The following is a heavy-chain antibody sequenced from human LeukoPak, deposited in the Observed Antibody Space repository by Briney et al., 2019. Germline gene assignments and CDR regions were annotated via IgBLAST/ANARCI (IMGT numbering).Heavy chain of an antibody. Sequence: ASVKVSCKASGYTFTGYYMHWVRQAPGQGLEWMGWINPNSGGTNYAQKFQGRVTMTRDTSISTAYMELSRLRSDDTAVYYCAKVFVPYYYDSSGYFQHWGQGTLVTVSS. D-gene: IGHD3-22*01. V-gene: IGHV1-2*02. CDR2: INPNSGGT. J-gene: IGHJ1*01. CDR1: GYTFTGYY. CDR3: AKVFVPYYYDSSGYFQH.